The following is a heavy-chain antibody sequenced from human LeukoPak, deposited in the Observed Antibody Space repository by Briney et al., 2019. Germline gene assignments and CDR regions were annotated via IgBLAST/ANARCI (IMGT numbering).Heavy chain of an antibody. CDR2: IYYSGST. CDR3: ARVTPGLHAFDI. V-gene: IGHV4-59*01. CDR1: GGSISSYY. J-gene: IGHJ3*02. D-gene: IGHD4-23*01. Sequence: SETLSLTCTVSGGSISSYYWSWIRQPPGKGLEWIGYIYYSGSTNYNPSLKSRVTISVDTSKNQFSLKLSSVTAADTAVYCCARVTPGLHAFDIWGQGTMVTVSS.